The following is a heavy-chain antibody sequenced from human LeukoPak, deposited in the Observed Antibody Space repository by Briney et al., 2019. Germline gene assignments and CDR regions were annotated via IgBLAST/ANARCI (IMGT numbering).Heavy chain of an antibody. D-gene: IGHD1-14*01. CDR3: ATGRSGTYRVDY. J-gene: IGHJ4*02. V-gene: IGHV3-53*01. CDR2: IYNGGST. Sequence: GGSLRLSCAASGLTVSSNFMTWVRQTPGKGLEWVSVIYNGGSTYYADSVKGRFTISRDKSKKTVFLQMNSLRAADTAVYYCATGRSGTYRVDYWGQGTVIIVTA. CDR1: GLTVSSNF.